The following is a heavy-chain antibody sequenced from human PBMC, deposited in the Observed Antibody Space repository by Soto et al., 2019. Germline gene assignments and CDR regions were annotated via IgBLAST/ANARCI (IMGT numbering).Heavy chain of an antibody. CDR2: IYPDDSDT. D-gene: IGHD3-22*01. J-gene: IGHJ4*02. CDR3: ARPRLSGYVVDY. Sequence: GESLKISCKASGYSFTHYYIGWVRPMPGTGLEWMGIIYPDDSDTKYSPSFQGQVTISADKSINTAYLQWSSLKASDTAMYYCARPRLSGYVVDYWGQGTLVTVSS. CDR1: GYSFTHYY. V-gene: IGHV5-51*01.